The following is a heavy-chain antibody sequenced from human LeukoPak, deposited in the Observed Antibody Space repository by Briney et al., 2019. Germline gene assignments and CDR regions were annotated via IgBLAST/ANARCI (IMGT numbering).Heavy chain of an antibody. CDR3: ARDLGERGSYGMDV. CDR1: GGTFSSYA. Sequence: SVKVSCKASGGTFSSYAISWVRQAPGQGLEWMGGIIPVFGTANYAQKFQGRVTITADESTSTAYMELSSLRSEDTAVYYCARDLGERGSYGMDVWGQGTTVTVSS. D-gene: IGHD3-10*01. V-gene: IGHV1-69*13. J-gene: IGHJ6*02. CDR2: IIPVFGTA.